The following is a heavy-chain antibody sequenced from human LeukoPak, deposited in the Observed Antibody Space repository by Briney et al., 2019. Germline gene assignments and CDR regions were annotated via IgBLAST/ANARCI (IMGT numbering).Heavy chain of an antibody. V-gene: IGHV4-39*07. J-gene: IGHJ6*03. CDR3: ARDHSSSWYGYYYYMDV. D-gene: IGHD6-13*01. Sequence: SETLSLTCTVSGGSISSSSYYWGWIRQPPGKGLEWIGSIYYSGSTYYNPSLKSRVTISVDTSKNQFSLKLSSVTAADTAVYYCARDHSSSWYGYYYYMDVWGKGTTVTVSS. CDR1: GGSISSSSYY. CDR2: IYYSGST.